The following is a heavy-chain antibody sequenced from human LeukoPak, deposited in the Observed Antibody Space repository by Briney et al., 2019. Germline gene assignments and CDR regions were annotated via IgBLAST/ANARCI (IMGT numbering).Heavy chain of an antibody. CDR2: ISGRGGRT. CDR3: AKFVVVPAANFDY. J-gene: IGHJ4*02. Sequence: GGSLRLSCAASGFTFSSYGMSWVRQASGKGLEWVSGISGRGGRTYYADSVTGRFTISRDNSKNTLYLQMNSLRAEDTAVYYCAKFVVVPAANFDYWGQGTLVTVSS. V-gene: IGHV3-23*01. D-gene: IGHD2-2*01. CDR1: GFTFSSYG.